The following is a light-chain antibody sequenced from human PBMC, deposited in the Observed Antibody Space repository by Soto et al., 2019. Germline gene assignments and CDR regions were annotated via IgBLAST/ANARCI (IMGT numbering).Light chain of an antibody. Sequence: DIQMTQSPSSLSASLGDRVTITCRANQDISSYLIWYQHKLGQAPKLLIHAASTLASGVPSRFSGSESGTDFTLTVSGLEHEDSATYYCQQSYKTPWTFGQGIKVEIK. CDR3: QQSYKTPWT. V-gene: IGKV1-39*01. J-gene: IGKJ1*01. CDR2: AAS. CDR1: QDISSY.